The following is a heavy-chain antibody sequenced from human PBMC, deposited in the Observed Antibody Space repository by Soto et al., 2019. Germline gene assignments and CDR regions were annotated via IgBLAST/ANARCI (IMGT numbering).Heavy chain of an antibody. CDR2: IYSGGST. CDR1: GFTVSSNY. V-gene: IGHV3-66*01. CDR3: ARDGPYSSSFHP. J-gene: IGHJ5*02. Sequence: GGSLRLSCAASGFTVSSNYMSWVRQAPGKGLEWVSVIYSGGSTYCADSVKGRFTISRDNSKNTLYLQMNSLRAEDTAVYYCARDGPYSSSFHPWGQGTLVTVSS. D-gene: IGHD6-6*01.